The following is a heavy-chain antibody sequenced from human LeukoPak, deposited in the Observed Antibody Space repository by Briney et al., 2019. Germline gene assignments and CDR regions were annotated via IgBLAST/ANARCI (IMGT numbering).Heavy chain of an antibody. D-gene: IGHD6-19*01. J-gene: IGHJ3*02. Sequence: SETLSLTCTVSGGSISSYYWSWIRQPAGKGLEWIGCIYTSGSTNYNPSLKSRVTMSVDTSKNQFSLKLSSVTAADTAVYYCARHEGSSGRVRDAFDIWGQGTMVTVSS. CDR1: GGSISSYY. CDR3: ARHEGSSGRVRDAFDI. CDR2: IYTSGST. V-gene: IGHV4-4*07.